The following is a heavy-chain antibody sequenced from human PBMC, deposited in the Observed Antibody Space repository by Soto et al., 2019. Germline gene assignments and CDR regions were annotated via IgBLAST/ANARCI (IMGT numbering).Heavy chain of an antibody. D-gene: IGHD3-3*01. CDR3: ARDEPIVTIFGVVITYGMDV. CDR1: GFTFSSYW. J-gene: IGHJ6*02. V-gene: IGHV3-74*01. Sequence: GGSLRLSCAASGFTFSSYWMHWVRQAPGKGLVWVSRINSDGSSTSYADSVKGRFTISRDNAKNTLYLQMNSLRAEDTAVYYCARDEPIVTIFGVVITYGMDVWGQGTTVTVSS. CDR2: INSDGSST.